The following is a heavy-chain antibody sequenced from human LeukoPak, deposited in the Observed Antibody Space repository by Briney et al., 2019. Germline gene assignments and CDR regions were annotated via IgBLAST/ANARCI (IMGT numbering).Heavy chain of an antibody. V-gene: IGHV4-34*01. CDR1: GGSFSGYY. J-gene: IGHJ4*02. CDR2: INHSGST. D-gene: IGHD6-13*01. Sequence: PSETLSLTCAVYGGSFSGYYWSWIRQPPGKGLEWIGEINHSGSTNYNPSLKSRVTISVDTSKNQFSLKLSSVTAADTAVYYYARRHRYSSSWSDYWGQGTLVTVSS. CDR3: ARRHRYSSSWSDY.